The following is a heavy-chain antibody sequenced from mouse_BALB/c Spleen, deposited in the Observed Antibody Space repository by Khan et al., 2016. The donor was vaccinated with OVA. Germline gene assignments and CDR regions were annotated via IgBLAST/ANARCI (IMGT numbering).Heavy chain of an antibody. CDR1: GFTFSTYG. D-gene: IGHD1-1*01. V-gene: IGHV5-6*01. J-gene: IGHJ3*01. Sequence: EVELVESGGDLVKPGGSLKLSCAASGFTFSTYGMSWVRQTPDKRLEWVATVSTGGSYTYYPASVKGRFTISRDNAKNTLYLQMSGLKSEDTAMFNGTNLAYYYDSEGFAYWGQGTLVTVSA. CDR2: VSTGGSYT. CDR3: TNLAYYYDSEGFAY.